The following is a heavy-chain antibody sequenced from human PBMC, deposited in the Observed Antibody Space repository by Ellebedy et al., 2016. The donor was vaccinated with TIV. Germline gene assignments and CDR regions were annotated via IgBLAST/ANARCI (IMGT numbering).Heavy chain of an antibody. CDR1: GGSISSSNW. Sequence: SETLSLTCAVSGGSISSSNWWSWVRQPPGKGLEWIGEIYHSGSTNYNPSLKSRVTISVYKSKNQFSLKLSSVTAADTAVYYCASYYDSSGYYYHAVGYWGQGTLVTVSS. V-gene: IGHV4-4*02. CDR3: ASYYDSSGYYYHAVGY. D-gene: IGHD3-22*01. J-gene: IGHJ4*02. CDR2: IYHSGST.